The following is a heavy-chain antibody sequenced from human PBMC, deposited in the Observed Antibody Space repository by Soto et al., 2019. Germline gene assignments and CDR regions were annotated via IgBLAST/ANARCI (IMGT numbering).Heavy chain of an antibody. CDR3: ARDHGHESSGFHPPPEHRYFDY. CDR2: IFYSGST. J-gene: IGHJ4*02. CDR1: DGSIGRYY. D-gene: IGHD6-19*01. V-gene: IGHV4-59*01. Sequence: PSETLSLTCTVSDGSIGRYYWSWIRQPPGKGLEWIGFIFYSGSTHYNPSLKSRVTISVDTSKNQFSLKLNSVTAADTAVYYCARDHGHESSGFHPPPEHRYFDYWGQGTLVTVSS.